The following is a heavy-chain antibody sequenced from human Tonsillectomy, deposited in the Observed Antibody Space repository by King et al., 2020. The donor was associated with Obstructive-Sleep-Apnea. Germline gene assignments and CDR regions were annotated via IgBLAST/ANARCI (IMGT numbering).Heavy chain of an antibody. CDR1: GGSISSGDYY. D-gene: IGHD1-26*01. J-gene: IGHJ4*02. Sequence: VQLQESGPGLVKPSQTLSLSCTVSGGSISSGDYYWSWIRQPPGKGLEWIGNIYYSGSTYSNPSLKSRVTISVDTSKNQFPLKLSSVTAADTAVYYCARETYSGSYLDYWGQGTLVTVSS. V-gene: IGHV4-30-4*01. CDR2: IYYSGST. CDR3: ARETYSGSYLDY.